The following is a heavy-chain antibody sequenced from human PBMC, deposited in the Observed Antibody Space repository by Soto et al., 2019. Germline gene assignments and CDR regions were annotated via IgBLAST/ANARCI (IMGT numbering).Heavy chain of an antibody. CDR1: GSRFSNYV. D-gene: IGHD2-2*02. Sequence: QVQLVQSGAEVKTPGSSLKVSCKVSGSRFSNYVISWVRQAPGHGLEWLGRIIPIFNSTKYAQSFQGRVTITADKSTRTASLELSSLRSDDKAVYYCAREGRGKKAGYNGLVSLGFWGQGTLVTVSS. CDR2: IIPIFNST. CDR3: AREGRGKKAGYNGLVSLGF. J-gene: IGHJ4*02. V-gene: IGHV1-69*06.